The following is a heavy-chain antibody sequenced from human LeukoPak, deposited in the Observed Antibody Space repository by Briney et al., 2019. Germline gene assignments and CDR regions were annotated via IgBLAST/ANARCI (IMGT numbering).Heavy chain of an antibody. D-gene: IGHD6-13*01. Sequence: GASVKVSCKASGYTFTSYSISWVRQAPGQGLEWMVWISAYNGNTNYAQKLQGSVTMTTDTSTSTAYMELRSLRSDDTAVYYCARGGSSWYVGRFDYWGQGTLVTVSS. V-gene: IGHV1-18*01. CDR1: GYTFTSYS. CDR2: ISAYNGNT. J-gene: IGHJ4*02. CDR3: ARGGSSWYVGRFDY.